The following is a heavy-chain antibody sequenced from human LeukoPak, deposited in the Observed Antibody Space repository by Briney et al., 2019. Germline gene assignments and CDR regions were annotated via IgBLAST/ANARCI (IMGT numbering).Heavy chain of an antibody. J-gene: IGHJ4*02. V-gene: IGHV3-74*01. D-gene: IGHD3-22*01. CDR1: GFTFSNYW. CDR2: INSDGSST. CDR3: ARAMIVVSNQFDY. Sequence: TGGSLRLSCAASGFTFSNYWMHWVRQAPGKGLVWVSRINSDGSSTSYADSVKGRFTISRDNAKNTLYLQMNSLRAEDTAVYYCARAMIVVSNQFDYWGQGTLVTVSS.